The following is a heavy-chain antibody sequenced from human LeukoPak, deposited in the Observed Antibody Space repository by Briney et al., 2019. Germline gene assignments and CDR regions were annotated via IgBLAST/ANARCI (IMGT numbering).Heavy chain of an antibody. J-gene: IGHJ5*02. V-gene: IGHV3-74*01. CDR2: INSDGSST. CDR1: GFIVSTYW. D-gene: IGHD2-8*01. Sequence: PGVSLSLSCAASGFIVSTYWMHWVRQPPGKGLVWVSRINSDGSSTNYADSVKGRFIISRDNAENTLYLQMNSLRADDTAVYYCARARLMNWFDPWGLGTLVIVSS. CDR3: ARARLMNWFDP.